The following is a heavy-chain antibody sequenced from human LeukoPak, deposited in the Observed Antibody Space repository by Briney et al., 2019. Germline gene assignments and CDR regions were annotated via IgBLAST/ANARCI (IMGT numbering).Heavy chain of an antibody. CDR3: ARDGSNSGSYYFFQTLY. D-gene: IGHD1-26*01. J-gene: IGHJ4*02. CDR2: IKQDGSEK. V-gene: IGHV3-7*01. Sequence: GGSLRLSCTVSGFTVSSNSMSWVRQAPGKGLEWVANIKQDGSEKYYVDSVKGRFTISRDNAKNSLYLQMNSLRAEDTAVYYCARDGSNSGSYYFFQTLYWGQGTLVTVSS. CDR1: GFTVSSNS.